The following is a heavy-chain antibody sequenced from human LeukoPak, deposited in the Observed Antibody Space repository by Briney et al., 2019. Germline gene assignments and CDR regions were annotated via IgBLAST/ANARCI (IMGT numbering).Heavy chain of an antibody. V-gene: IGHV1-69*05. D-gene: IGHD2-15*01. CDR2: IIPIFGTA. CDR1: GGTFSSYA. CDR3: ARESAPLGNIVVVVAASRAFDI. Sequence: SVKVSCKASGGTFSSYAISWVRQAPGQGLEWMGRIIPIFGTANYAQKFQGRVTITTDESTSTAYMELSSLRSEDTAVYYCARESAPLGNIVVVVAASRAFDIWGHGTMVTVSS. J-gene: IGHJ3*02.